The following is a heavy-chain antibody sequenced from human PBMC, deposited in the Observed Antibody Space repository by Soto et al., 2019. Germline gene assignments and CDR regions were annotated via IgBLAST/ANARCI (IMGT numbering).Heavy chain of an antibody. D-gene: IGHD3-10*01. J-gene: IGHJ5*02. V-gene: IGHV2-5*02. CDR3: AHQLLTYYYGSGSLNWFDP. CDR1: GFSLSTSGVG. CDR2: IYWDDDK. Sequence: SGPTLVKPTQTLTLTCTFSGFSLSTSGVGVGWIRQPPGKALEWLALIYWDDDKRYSPSLKSRLTIPKDTSKNRVVLTMTNMDPVDTATYYCAHQLLTYYYGSGSLNWFDPWGQGTLVTVSS.